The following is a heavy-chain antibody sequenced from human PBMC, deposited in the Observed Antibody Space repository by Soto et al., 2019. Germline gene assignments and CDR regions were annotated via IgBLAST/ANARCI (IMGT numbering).Heavy chain of an antibody. CDR3: ARDIGFDYVN. CDR1: GFNVMSYW. V-gene: IGHV3-7*01. D-gene: IGHD3-16*01. J-gene: IGHJ4*02. Sequence: GCLSRSCAVSGFNVMSYWVSWVRQAPGKGLEWVASVKEDGSELYYLHSVRGRFSMTRDSAGNALHLTMNYLSAEDTGVYFCARDIGFDYVNWGQGIPVTVSS. CDR2: VKEDGSEL.